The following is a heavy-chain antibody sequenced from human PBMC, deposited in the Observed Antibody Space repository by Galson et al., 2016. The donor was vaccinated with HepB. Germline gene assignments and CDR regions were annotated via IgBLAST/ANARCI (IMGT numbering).Heavy chain of an antibody. CDR2: IIPLFGTP. V-gene: IGHV1-69*13. J-gene: IGHJ6*02. CDR3: ARGGLEIGRTDLWGMAV. CDR1: GGIFNSDS. Sequence: SVKVSCKASGGIFNSDSFSWVRQAPGQGLEWVGGIIPLFGTPNYAQTFRDRVTITADESTSTAYLERSSLRSDDTAVYYCARGGLEIGRTDLWGMAVWGRGTKVTVSS. D-gene: IGHD2-21*01.